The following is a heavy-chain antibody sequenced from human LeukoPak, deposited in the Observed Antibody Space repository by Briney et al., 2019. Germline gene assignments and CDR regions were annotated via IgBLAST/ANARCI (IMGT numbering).Heavy chain of an antibody. J-gene: IGHJ3*02. CDR2: IYYSGST. D-gene: IGHD1-20*01. CDR1: GGSISSYY. Sequence: PSETLSLTCTVSGGSISSYYWSWIRQPPGKGLEWIGYIYYSGSTNFNPSLKSRVTISVDTSKNQFSLKLSSVTAADTAVYYCARDRGRNWNDGPHAFDIWGQGTMVTVSS. CDR3: ARDRGRNWNDGPHAFDI. V-gene: IGHV4-59*01.